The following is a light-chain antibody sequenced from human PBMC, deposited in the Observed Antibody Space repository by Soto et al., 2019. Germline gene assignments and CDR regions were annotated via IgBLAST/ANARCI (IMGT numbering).Light chain of an antibody. CDR3: QQYGSSPWT. V-gene: IGKV3-20*01. CDR1: QSVASNY. Sequence: PGDRATLSCRASQSVASNYLAWYQQKPGQAPRLLIYGASSRATGVPDRFSGSGSGTDFTLTIRRLEPEDFAVYYCQQYGSSPWTFGQGTKVEIK. J-gene: IGKJ1*01. CDR2: GAS.